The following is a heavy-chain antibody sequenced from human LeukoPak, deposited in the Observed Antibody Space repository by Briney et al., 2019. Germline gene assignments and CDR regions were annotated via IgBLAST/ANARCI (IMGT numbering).Heavy chain of an antibody. D-gene: IGHD2-2*01. J-gene: IGHJ4*02. CDR3: AVYCSAASCYLSTGDY. V-gene: IGHV3-23*01. CDR1: GFTFSDYN. CDR2: ISGSGGST. Sequence: GGSLRLSCAASGFTFSDYNMRWIRQAPGKGLEWVSAISGSGGSTYYADSVKGRFTISRDNGKSTLFLQMNSLRAEDTAIYYCAVYCSAASCYLSTGDYWGQGTLVTVSS.